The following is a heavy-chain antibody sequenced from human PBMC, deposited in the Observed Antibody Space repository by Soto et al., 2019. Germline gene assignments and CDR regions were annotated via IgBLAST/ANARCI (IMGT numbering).Heavy chain of an antibody. CDR1: GFTFSSYP. Sequence: QVQLVESGGGVVQPGRSLRLSCAASGFTFSSYPMHWVRQAPGKGLEWVAVISSDGSNKFYADSVKGRFTISRDNSKNTLYLQMNSLRAEDTAVYYCARDTVRGDYAFDIWGRGTMVTVSS. J-gene: IGHJ3*02. D-gene: IGHD3-10*01. CDR2: ISSDGSNK. CDR3: ARDTVRGDYAFDI. V-gene: IGHV3-30*04.